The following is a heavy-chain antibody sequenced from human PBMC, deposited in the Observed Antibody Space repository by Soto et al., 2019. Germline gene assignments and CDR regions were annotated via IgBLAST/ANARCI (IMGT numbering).Heavy chain of an antibody. CDR3: VRVVAIPGYPDN. D-gene: IGHD5-12*01. Sequence: QVQLVQSGAEVRQPASSVKVSCKTSGGTFSSYAISFLRQAPGQGLEWMGGLVPIVDTSTYAQKFQGRVTITADESPSTVYMELSSLRSDDTAVYYCVRVVAIPGYPDNWGQGTLVTFSS. CDR1: GGTFSSYA. V-gene: IGHV1-69*12. J-gene: IGHJ4*02. CDR2: LVPIVDTS.